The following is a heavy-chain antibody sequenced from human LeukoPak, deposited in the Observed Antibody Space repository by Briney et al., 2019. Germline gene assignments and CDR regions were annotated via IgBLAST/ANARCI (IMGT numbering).Heavy chain of an antibody. V-gene: IGHV3-33*01. D-gene: IGHD3-22*01. CDR3: ARGEDYYDSSGHGDWFDP. CDR2: IWYDGSNK. CDR1: GFTFSSYG. Sequence: GGSLRLSCAASGFTFSSYGMHWVRQAPGKGLEGVASIWYDGSNKYNADSVKGRFTISRDNSKNTLYLQMNSLRAEDTAVYYCARGEDYYDSSGHGDWFDPWGQGTLVTVSS. J-gene: IGHJ5*02.